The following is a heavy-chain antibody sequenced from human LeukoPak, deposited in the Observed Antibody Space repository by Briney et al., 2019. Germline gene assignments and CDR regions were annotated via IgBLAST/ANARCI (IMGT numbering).Heavy chain of an antibody. Sequence: ASVKVSCKASAYTFTTYAISWVRQAPGQGLEWMGWISTYNGTTNYAQNPQGRVTMTTDTSTITAYMELRSLRSDDTAVYYCAAEDSSGQFDYWGQGTLVTVSS. CDR1: AYTFTTYA. D-gene: IGHD3-22*01. CDR3: AAEDSSGQFDY. J-gene: IGHJ4*02. V-gene: IGHV1-18*01. CDR2: ISTYNGTT.